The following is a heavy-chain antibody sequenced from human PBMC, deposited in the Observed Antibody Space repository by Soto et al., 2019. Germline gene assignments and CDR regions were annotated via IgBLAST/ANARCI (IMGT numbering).Heavy chain of an antibody. V-gene: IGHV1-3*04. D-gene: IGHD3-10*01. Sequence: ASVKVSCKASGYTFSNHAMFWLRQAPGQRPEWMGWISTDKGNTHYSQKFQGRVTISRDTSASTVYMELSNLKSEDTAVYYCARDRSIRGRSWFDPWGQGTLVTVSS. CDR3: ARDRSIRGRSWFDP. J-gene: IGHJ5*02. CDR2: ISTDKGNT. CDR1: GYTFSNHA.